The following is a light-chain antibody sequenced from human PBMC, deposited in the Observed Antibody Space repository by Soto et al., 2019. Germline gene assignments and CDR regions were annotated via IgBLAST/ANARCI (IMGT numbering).Light chain of an antibody. CDR3: VLYIYSATNWV. J-gene: IGLJ3*02. Sequence: QTVVTQEPSFSVSPGGTVTLTCGLSSGAVSATNYPSWYQQTPGQAPRTLIYNTNTRSSGVPDRFSGSILGNKAALTITGAQADDDPDYYCVLYIYSATNWVFGGGTKLTVL. V-gene: IGLV8-61*01. CDR2: NTN. CDR1: SGAVSATNY.